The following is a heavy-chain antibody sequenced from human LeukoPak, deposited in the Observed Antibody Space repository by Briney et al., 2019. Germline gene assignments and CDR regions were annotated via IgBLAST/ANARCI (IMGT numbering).Heavy chain of an antibody. CDR1: GYTFISYY. V-gene: IGHV1-46*01. Sequence: ASVKVSCKASGYTFISYYMYWVRQAPGHGLEWMGFINPSAGNTAYAQKFQGRVTMTRDTSTSTVYMDLTSLRSDDTAVYYCARDGIAARPSFRHWGQGTLVTVSS. CDR3: ARDGIAARPSFRH. D-gene: IGHD6-6*01. J-gene: IGHJ1*01. CDR2: INPSAGNT.